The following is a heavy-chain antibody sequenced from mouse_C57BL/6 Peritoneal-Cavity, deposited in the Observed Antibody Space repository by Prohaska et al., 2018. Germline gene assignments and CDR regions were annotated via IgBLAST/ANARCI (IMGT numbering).Heavy chain of an antibody. Sequence: VQLQQSGAELVRPGTSVKMSCMASGYTFTNYWIGWAKQRPGHGLEWIGDIYPGGGYTNYNEKFKGKATLTADKSSSTAYMQFSSLTSEDSAIYYCARCSNYPGAMDYWGQGTSVTVSS. CDR2: IYPGGGYT. CDR3: ARCSNYPGAMDY. D-gene: IGHD2-5*01. V-gene: IGHV1-63*01. CDR1: GYTFTNYW. J-gene: IGHJ4*01.